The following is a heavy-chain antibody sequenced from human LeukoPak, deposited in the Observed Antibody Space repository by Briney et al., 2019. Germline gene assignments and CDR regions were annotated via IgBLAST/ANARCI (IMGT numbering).Heavy chain of an antibody. CDR2: ISAYNGNT. D-gene: IGHD3-3*01. Sequence: GASVKVSCKASGYTFTGYYMHWVRQAPGQGLEWMGWISAYNGNTNYAQKLQGRVTMTTDTSTSTAYMELRSLRSDDTAVYYCARSLADRFLEWLLKGYAFDIWGQGTMVTVSS. CDR1: GYTFTGYY. J-gene: IGHJ3*02. CDR3: ARSLADRFLEWLLKGYAFDI. V-gene: IGHV1-18*04.